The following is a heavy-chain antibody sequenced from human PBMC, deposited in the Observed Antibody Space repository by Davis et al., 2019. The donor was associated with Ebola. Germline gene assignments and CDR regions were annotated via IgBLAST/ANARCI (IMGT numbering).Heavy chain of an antibody. Sequence: GESLKISCAASGFTFSSYGMHWVRQAPGKGLEWVAVISFDGSDKYYADSVKGRFTSSRDNSKTTLYLQMNSLRVEDTAVYYCAKDLAYGSLTDLLYYYDGLDVWGKGTTVTVSS. CDR1: GFTFSSYG. V-gene: IGHV3-30*18. CDR3: AKDLAYGSLTDLLYYYDGLDV. D-gene: IGHD6-13*01. J-gene: IGHJ6*04. CDR2: ISFDGSDK.